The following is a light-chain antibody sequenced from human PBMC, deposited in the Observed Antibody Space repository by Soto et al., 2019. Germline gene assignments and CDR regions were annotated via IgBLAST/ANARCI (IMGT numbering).Light chain of an antibody. CDR1: SSDVGGYNY. CDR2: EVT. J-gene: IGLJ2*01. CDR3: SSFTISRNTVI. Sequence: QSALTQPPSASGSPGQSVTISCTGTSSDVGGYNYVSWYQQHPGKAPKLMIYEVTKRPSGVPDRFSGSKSGNTASLTVSGLQAGDEGDYYCSSFTISRNTVIFGGGTKLTVL. V-gene: IGLV2-8*01.